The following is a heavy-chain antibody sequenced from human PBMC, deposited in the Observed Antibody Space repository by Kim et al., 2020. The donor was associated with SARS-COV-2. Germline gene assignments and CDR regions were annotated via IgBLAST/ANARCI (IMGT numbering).Heavy chain of an antibody. CDR1: GGSISSSSYY. V-gene: IGHV4-39*01. CDR2: IYYSGST. CDR3: ARHVYSHYYERGEAFDI. D-gene: IGHD3-22*01. J-gene: IGHJ3*02. Sequence: SETLSLTCTVSGGSISSSSYYWGWIRQPPGKGLEWIGSIYYSGSTYYNPSLKSRVTISVDTSKNQFSLKLSSVTAADTAVYYCARHVYSHYYERGEAFDIWGQGTMVTVSS.